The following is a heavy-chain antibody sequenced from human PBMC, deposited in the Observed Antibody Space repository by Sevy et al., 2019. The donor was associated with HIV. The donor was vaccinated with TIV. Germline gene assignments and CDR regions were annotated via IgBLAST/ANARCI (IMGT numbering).Heavy chain of an antibody. CDR3: AKGDSGGYLY. CDR2: IGASGGST. D-gene: IGHD3-22*01. Sequence: GGSLRLSCAASGSTFISYVMTWVRQAPGKGLEWVSTIGASGGSTYYADSVKGRFIISRDNSKNTVDLQMNSLRAGETAVYYCAKGDSGGYLYWGQGTLVTVSS. V-gene: IGHV3-23*01. CDR1: GSTFISYV. J-gene: IGHJ4*02.